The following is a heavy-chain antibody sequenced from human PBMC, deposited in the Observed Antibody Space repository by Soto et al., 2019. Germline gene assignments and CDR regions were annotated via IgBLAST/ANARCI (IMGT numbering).Heavy chain of an antibody. D-gene: IGHD6-6*01. Sequence: GGSLRLSCSASGFTFSSYAMHWVRQPPGKGLEWVTLISSDIITTNYADSVKGRFSISRDNSRNTVYLQINSPRPEDTAVYFCARGRRYASSSIDSWGQGTLVTV. CDR2: ISSDIITT. V-gene: IGHV3-30-3*01. CDR3: ARGRRYASSSIDS. J-gene: IGHJ4*02. CDR1: GFTFSSYA.